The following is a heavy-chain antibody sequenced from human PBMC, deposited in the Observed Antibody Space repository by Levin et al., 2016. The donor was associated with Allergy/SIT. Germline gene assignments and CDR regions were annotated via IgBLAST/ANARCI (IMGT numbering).Heavy chain of an antibody. J-gene: IGHJ6*02. CDR3: ARDPERMDV. CDR1: GFTFSSYA. CDR2: ISSSSSYT. V-gene: IGHV3-11*06. Sequence: LSLTCAASGFTFSSYAMSWVRQAPGKGLEWVSYISSSSSYTNYADSVKGRFTISRDNAKNSLYLQMNSLRAEDTAVYYCARDPERMDVWGQGTTVTVSS.